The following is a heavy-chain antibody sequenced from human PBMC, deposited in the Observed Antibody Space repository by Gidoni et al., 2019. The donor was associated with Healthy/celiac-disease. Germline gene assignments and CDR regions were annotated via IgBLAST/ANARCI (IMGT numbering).Heavy chain of an antibody. CDR3: ARDPGYSSGWVDWYFDL. CDR1: GGSISSGSYY. CDR2: IYTSGST. Sequence: QVQLQESGPGLVKPSQTLSLTCTVSGGSISSGSYYWRWIRQPAGKGLEWIGRIYTSGSTNYNPSLKSRVTISVDTSKNQFSLKLSSVTAADTAVYYCARDPGYSSGWVDWYFDLWGRGTLVTVSS. J-gene: IGHJ2*01. D-gene: IGHD6-19*01. V-gene: IGHV4-61*02.